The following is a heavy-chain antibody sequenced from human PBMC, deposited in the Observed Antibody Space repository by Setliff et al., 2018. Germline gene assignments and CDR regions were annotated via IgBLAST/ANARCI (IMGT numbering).Heavy chain of an antibody. CDR3: ARDRGGTNPWFDF. V-gene: IGHV3-53*01. D-gene: IGHD3-10*01. CDR1: GLTVSNDF. CDR2: IYNIGEK. Sequence: AGGSLRLSCVFSGLTVSNDFMGWVRQAPGKGLEWVSVIYNIGEKRYADSVKGRFTISRDKCKNTLYLHLSSLRVEDTATYYCARDRGGTNPWFDFWGQGTQVTVSS. J-gene: IGHJ5*01.